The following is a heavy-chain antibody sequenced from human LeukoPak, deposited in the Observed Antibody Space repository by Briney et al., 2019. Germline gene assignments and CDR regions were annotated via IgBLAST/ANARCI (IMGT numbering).Heavy chain of an antibody. V-gene: IGHV4-61*02. CDR3: AREPLTGSFDY. CDR1: GGSISSGSYY. D-gene: IGHD7-27*01. J-gene: IGHJ4*02. CDR2: IYTSGST. Sequence: SETLSLTCTVSGGSISSGSYYWSWIRQPAGKGLEWIGRIYTSGSTNYNPSLKSRVTVSVDTSKNQFSLKLSSVTAADTAVYYCAREPLTGSFDYWGQGTLVTVSS.